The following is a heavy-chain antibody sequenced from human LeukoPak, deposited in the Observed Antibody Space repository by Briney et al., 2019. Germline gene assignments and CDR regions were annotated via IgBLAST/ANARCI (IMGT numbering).Heavy chain of an antibody. J-gene: IGHJ4*02. Sequence: PSETLSLTCAVYVGSFSGYHWNWIRQPPGKGPEWIGEVNESGGTNINPSLRSRVTISVDTSKNQFSLKLSSVTAADTAVYYCARRPVVVTAGFDYWGQGTLVTVSS. CDR3: ARRPVVVTAGFDY. D-gene: IGHD2-21*02. CDR1: VGSFSGYH. CDR2: VNESGGT. V-gene: IGHV4-34*01.